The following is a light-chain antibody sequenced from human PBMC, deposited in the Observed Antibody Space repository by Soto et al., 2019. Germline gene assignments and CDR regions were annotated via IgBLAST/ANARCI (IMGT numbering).Light chain of an antibody. V-gene: IGKV3-20*01. CDR2: GAS. CDR1: QSVSSSY. CDR3: QKYGSSPWT. Sequence: EIVLTQSPGTLSLSPGERATLSCRASQSVSSSYLAWYQQKPGQAPRLLIYGASSRATRIPDRFSGSGSGTDFTLTISRVEPEDFAVYYCQKYGSSPWTFGQGTKVEIK. J-gene: IGKJ1*01.